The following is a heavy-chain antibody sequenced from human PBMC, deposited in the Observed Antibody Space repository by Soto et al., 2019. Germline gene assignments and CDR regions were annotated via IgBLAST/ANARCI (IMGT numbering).Heavy chain of an antibody. CDR1: GFTFSGYE. V-gene: IGHV3-30*03. CDR2: MSYDGSRK. D-gene: IGHD5-18*01. Sequence: GGSLRLSCAASGFTFSGYEMNWVRQAPGKGLEWVAVMSYDGSRKYYADSVKGRFTISRDNSNNTLSLEMNSLRTEDTAVYYCARDLYSYGYPDYWGQGTLVTVSS. CDR3: ARDLYSYGYPDY. J-gene: IGHJ4*02.